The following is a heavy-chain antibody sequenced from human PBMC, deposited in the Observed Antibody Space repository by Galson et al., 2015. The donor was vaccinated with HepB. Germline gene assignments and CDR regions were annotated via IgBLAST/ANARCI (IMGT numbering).Heavy chain of an antibody. CDR3: ARAQVFRWDYFDS. J-gene: IGHJ4*02. CDR2: ISGSGGTT. Sequence: SLRLSCAASGFTFINFAMSWVRQAPGKGLEWVSAISGSGGTTYYADSVKGRFTLSRDNSQNTVNLQMNSLRVEDTAVYYCARAQVFRWDYFDSWGQGTLVTVSS. D-gene: IGHD1-26*01. V-gene: IGHV3-23*01. CDR1: GFTFINFA.